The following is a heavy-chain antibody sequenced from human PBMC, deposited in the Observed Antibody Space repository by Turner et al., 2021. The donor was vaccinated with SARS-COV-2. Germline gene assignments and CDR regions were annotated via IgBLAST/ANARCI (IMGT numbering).Heavy chain of an antibody. CDR3: ARVSGAAVWGNYAFDI. CDR2: IKQDGSEK. D-gene: IGHD3-16*01. J-gene: IGHJ3*02. Sequence: EVQLVESGGGLVQPGGSLRLSCAVSGFTFSSYWMSWVRQAPGKGPEWVANIKQDGSEKYYVDSVKGRFTISRDNAKNSLYLQMSSLRAEDTAVYYCARVSGAAVWGNYAFDIWGQGTMVTVSS. V-gene: IGHV3-7*01. CDR1: GFTFSSYW.